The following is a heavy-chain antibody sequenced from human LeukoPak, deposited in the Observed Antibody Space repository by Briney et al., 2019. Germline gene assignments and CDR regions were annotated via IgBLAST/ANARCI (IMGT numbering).Heavy chain of an antibody. J-gene: IGHJ4*02. Sequence: ASVKVSCKASGYTFTNYGISWVRQAPGQGLEWMGWISAYSGNTNYAQKLQGRVTMTTDTSTSTAYMELVSLRSDDTAVYYCAREEYQLLRTSSYFDYWRQGTLVTVSS. CDR2: ISAYSGNT. CDR3: AREEYQLLRTSSYFDY. V-gene: IGHV1-18*01. D-gene: IGHD2-2*01. CDR1: GYTFTNYG.